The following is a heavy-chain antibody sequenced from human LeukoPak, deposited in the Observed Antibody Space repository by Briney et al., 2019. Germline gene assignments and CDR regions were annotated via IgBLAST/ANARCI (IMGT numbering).Heavy chain of an antibody. V-gene: IGHV3-30*02. CDR3: ARATMIVVVLDAFDI. J-gene: IGHJ3*02. CDR1: GFTFSSYG. Sequence: GGSLRLSCAASGFTFSSYGMHWVRQAPGKGLEWVAFIRYDGSNKYYADSVKGRFTISRDNSKNTLYLQMNSLRAEDTAVYYCARATMIVVVLDAFDIWGQGTMVTVSS. CDR2: IRYDGSNK. D-gene: IGHD3-22*01.